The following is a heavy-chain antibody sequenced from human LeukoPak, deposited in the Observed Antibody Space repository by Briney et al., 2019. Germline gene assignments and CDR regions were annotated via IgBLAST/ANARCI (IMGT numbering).Heavy chain of an antibody. CDR2: ISGSGGST. V-gene: IGHV3-23*01. D-gene: IGHD3-22*01. J-gene: IGHJ4*02. CDR3: AKDRAKVVVMYYFDY. CDR1: GFTFSSYA. Sequence: GGSLRLSCAASGFTFSSYAMSWVRQAPGKGVEWVSAISGSGGSTYYADSVKGRFTISRDNSKNTLYLQMNSLRAEDTAVYYCAKDRAKVVVMYYFDYWGQGTLVTVSS.